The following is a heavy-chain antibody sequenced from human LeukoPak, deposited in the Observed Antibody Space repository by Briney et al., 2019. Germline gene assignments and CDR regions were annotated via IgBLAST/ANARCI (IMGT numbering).Heavy chain of an antibody. Sequence: GGSLRLSCAASGFTFSSYGMHWVRQAPGKGLEWVAFIRYDGSNKYYADSVKGRFTISRDNSKNTLYLQMNSLRAEDTAVYYCAKSRYYYDSNGGNYFDYWGQGTLVTVSS. V-gene: IGHV3-30*02. CDR2: IRYDGSNK. J-gene: IGHJ4*02. D-gene: IGHD3-22*01. CDR1: GFTFSSYG. CDR3: AKSRYYYDSNGGNYFDY.